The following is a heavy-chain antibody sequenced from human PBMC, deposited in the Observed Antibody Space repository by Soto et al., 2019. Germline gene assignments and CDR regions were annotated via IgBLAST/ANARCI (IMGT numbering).Heavy chain of an antibody. J-gene: IGHJ6*02. CDR2: INHSGST. CDR1: GGSFSGYY. D-gene: IGHD2-2*01. Sequence: SETLSLTCAVYGGSFSGYYWSWIRQPPGKGLEWIGEINHSGSTNYNPSLKSRVTISVDTPKHQFSLKLSSVTAADTAVYYCARTTTKGPAARFFGPRDYAMDVWGQGTTVTLSS. CDR3: ARTTTKGPAARFFGPRDYAMDV. V-gene: IGHV4-34*01.